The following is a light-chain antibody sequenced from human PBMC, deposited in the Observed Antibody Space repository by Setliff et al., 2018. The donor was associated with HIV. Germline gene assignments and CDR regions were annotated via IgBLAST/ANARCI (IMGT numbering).Light chain of an antibody. CDR2: DDS. CDR3: QVWDSSSDHVV. CDR1: NIGRKS. J-gene: IGLJ2*01. Sequence: SYELTQPPSESVAPGKTARITCGGNNIGRKSVHWYQQKPGQAPVLVVYDDSDRPSGIPERFSGSNSGNTATLTISRVEAGDEADYYCQVWDSSSDHVVFGGGTKVTVL. V-gene: IGLV3-21*03.